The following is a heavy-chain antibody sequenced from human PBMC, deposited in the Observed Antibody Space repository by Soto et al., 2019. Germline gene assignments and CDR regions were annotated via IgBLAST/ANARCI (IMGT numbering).Heavy chain of an antibody. D-gene: IGHD3-10*01. J-gene: IGHJ4*02. Sequence: SLSLTCKVFGVSISSTSYNWSWIRHPPGKGLEWIGPIYTSGSTNYNPSLKSRVTMSVDTSKNQFSLKLSSVTAADTAVYYCARASGSGSYYYFDYWGQGTLVTVSS. V-gene: IGHV4-61*02. CDR1: GVSISSTSYN. CDR3: ARASGSGSYYYFDY. CDR2: IYTSGST.